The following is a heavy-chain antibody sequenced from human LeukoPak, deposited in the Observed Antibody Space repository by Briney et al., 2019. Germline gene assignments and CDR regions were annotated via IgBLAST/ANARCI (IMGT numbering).Heavy chain of an antibody. CDR3: ATSTVSGDAFDI. CDR1: GGTFSSYA. V-gene: IGHV1-69*06. Sequence: SVKVFCKASGGTFSSYAISWVRQAPGQGLEWMGGIIPIFGTANYAQKFQGRVTMTEDTSTDTAYMELSSLRSEDTAVYYCATSTVSGDAFDIWGQGTMVTVSS. CDR2: IIPIFGTA. D-gene: IGHD2-2*01. J-gene: IGHJ3*02.